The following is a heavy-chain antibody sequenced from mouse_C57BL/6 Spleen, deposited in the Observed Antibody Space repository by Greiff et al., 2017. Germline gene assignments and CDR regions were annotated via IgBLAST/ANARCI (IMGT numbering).Heavy chain of an antibody. CDR2: ISDGGSYT. Sequence: EVQLVESGGGLVKPGGSLKLSCAASGFTFSSYAMSWVRQTPEKRLEWVATISDGGSYTYYPDNVKGRFTISRDNAKNNLYLQMSHLKSEDTAMYYCARVEKWLLRSWFAYWGQGTLVTVSA. CDR3: ARVEKWLLRSWFAY. J-gene: IGHJ3*01. D-gene: IGHD2-3*01. CDR1: GFTFSSYA. V-gene: IGHV5-4*01.